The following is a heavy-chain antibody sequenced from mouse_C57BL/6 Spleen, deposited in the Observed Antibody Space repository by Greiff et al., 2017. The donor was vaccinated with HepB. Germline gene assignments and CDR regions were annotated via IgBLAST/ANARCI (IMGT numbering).Heavy chain of an antibody. V-gene: IGHV1-80*01. CDR3: ARGTGTRDFDY. Sequence: VKLMESGAELVKPGASVKISCKASGYAFSSYWMNWVKQRPGKGLEWIGQIYPGDGDTNYNGKVKGKATLTADKSSSTAYMQLSSLTSEDSAVYFCARGTGTRDFDYWGQGTTLTVSS. CDR1: GYAFSSYW. J-gene: IGHJ2*01. CDR2: IYPGDGDT. D-gene: IGHD4-1*01.